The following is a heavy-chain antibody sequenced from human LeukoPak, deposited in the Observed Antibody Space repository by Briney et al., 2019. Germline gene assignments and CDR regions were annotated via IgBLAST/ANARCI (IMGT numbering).Heavy chain of an antibody. Sequence: PGGSLRLSCAASGFTFSSYWMHWVRQAPGKGLVWVSRVNTDGSSTSYADSVKGRFTIFRDNAKNTLYLQMNSLRAEDTAVYYCARTPPYYYDSSGYSLDYWGQGILVTVSS. CDR1: GFTFSSYW. CDR3: ARTPPYYYDSSGYSLDY. CDR2: VNTDGSST. D-gene: IGHD3-22*01. V-gene: IGHV3-74*01. J-gene: IGHJ4*02.